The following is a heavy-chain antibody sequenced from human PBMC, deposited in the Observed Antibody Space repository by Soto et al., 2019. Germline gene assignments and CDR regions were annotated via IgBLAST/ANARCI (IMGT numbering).Heavy chain of an antibody. CDR2: ITSSGSYR. CDR1: GFTFRDNY. J-gene: IGHJ6*03. V-gene: IGHV3-11*01. Sequence: QVQLVESGGGLVKPGGSLRLSCAASGFTFRDNYMTWIRQAPGKGLQWISYITSSGSYRHYADSVKGRFTVSGDNANNSLYLQMNNLRAEDTAVYYCAKNPNYYYYMDVWGKGTTVIVSS. CDR3: AKNPNYYYYMDV.